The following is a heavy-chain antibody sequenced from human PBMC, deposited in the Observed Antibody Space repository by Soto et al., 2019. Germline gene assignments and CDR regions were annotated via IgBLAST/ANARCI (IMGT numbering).Heavy chain of an antibody. D-gene: IGHD3-10*01. J-gene: IGHJ4*02. Sequence: QVQLQQWGAGLLKPSETLSLTCAVYGGSFSGYYWSWIRQPPGKGLEWIGESNHSGSTNYNPSLKSRVTISVDTSKNQFSLKLSSVTAADTAVYYCARDGSLGSFDYWGQGTLVTVSS. V-gene: IGHV4-34*01. CDR3: ARDGSLGSFDY. CDR1: GGSFSGYY. CDR2: SNHSGST.